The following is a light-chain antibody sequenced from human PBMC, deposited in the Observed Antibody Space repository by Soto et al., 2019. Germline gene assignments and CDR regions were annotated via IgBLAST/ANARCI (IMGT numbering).Light chain of an antibody. CDR1: SSNIGAGYD. CDR2: GNS. V-gene: IGLV1-40*01. CDR3: QSYDSSLSAAV. Sequence: QSALSQPPSVSGAPGQKVIISCTGSSSNIGAGYDVHWYQQLPGTAPKLLIYGNSNRPSGVPDRLSGSKSGTSASLAITGLQVEDEGDYYCQSYDSSLSAAVFGGGTKLTVL. J-gene: IGLJ2*01.